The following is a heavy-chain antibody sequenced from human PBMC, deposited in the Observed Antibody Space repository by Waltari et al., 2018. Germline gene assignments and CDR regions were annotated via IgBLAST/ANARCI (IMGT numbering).Heavy chain of an antibody. CDR2: IYYSGST. D-gene: IGHD5-12*01. CDR1: GGSISRYY. Sequence: QVQLQESGPGLVKPSETLSLTCTVSGGSISRYYWSWIRQPPGKGLEWIGYIYYSGSTNYNPSLKSRVTISVDTSKNQFSLKLSSVTAADTAVYYCARCTDVDSWFDPWGQGTLVTVSS. J-gene: IGHJ5*02. CDR3: ARCTDVDSWFDP. V-gene: IGHV4-59*13.